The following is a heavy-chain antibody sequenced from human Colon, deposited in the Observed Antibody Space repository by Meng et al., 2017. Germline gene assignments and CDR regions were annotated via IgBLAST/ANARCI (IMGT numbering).Heavy chain of an antibody. V-gene: IGHV4-31*03. Sequence: QVHLHESGPGLGRPSDDLSLVCTVSGGSIKSGGYHWSLVRQHPGKGLEYIGFMSDSGTTDYNPSLRSRVSISEIGSSKNQFSLTLRSVTAADTATYFCARDTLYGTDYWGQGTLVTVSS. J-gene: IGHJ4*02. CDR1: GGSIKSGGYH. CDR2: MSDSGTT. D-gene: IGHD4-17*01. CDR3: ARDTLYGTDY.